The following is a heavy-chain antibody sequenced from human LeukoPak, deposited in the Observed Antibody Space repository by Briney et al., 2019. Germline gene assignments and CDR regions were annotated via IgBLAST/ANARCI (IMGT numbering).Heavy chain of an antibody. CDR3: ARAGPAVVERYFDY. CDR2: IFPGDSDT. CDR1: GYSFTNYW. D-gene: IGHD6-19*01. Sequence: GESLKISCKGSGYSFTNYWIGWVRQMPGKGLEWMGIIFPGDSDTRYSPSFQGQATISADKSVSTAYLQWSSLKASDTAMYYCARAGPAVVERYFDYWGQGTLVTVSS. J-gene: IGHJ4*02. V-gene: IGHV5-51*01.